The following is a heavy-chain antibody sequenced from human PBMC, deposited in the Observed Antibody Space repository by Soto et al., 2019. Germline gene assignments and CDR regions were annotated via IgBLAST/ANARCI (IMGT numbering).Heavy chain of an antibody. CDR1: GGTFSNYA. V-gene: IGHV1-69*12. D-gene: IGHD6-19*01. CDR3: ASWLREAGIRRNYNNGMDV. J-gene: IGHJ6*02. CDR2: IMPIFGRA. Sequence: QVQLVQSGAEVKKPGSSVKVSCKASGGTFSNYAFSWVRQAPGQGLEWLGGIMPIFGRADYAQKFRGRVKISGDESTSTAHMVLSGLRSEDPAVYYCASWLREAGIRRNYNNGMDVWGQGPTVTVYS.